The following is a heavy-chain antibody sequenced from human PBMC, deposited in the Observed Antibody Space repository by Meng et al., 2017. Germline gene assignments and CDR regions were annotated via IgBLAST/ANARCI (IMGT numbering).Heavy chain of an antibody. J-gene: IGHJ4*02. V-gene: IGHV1-2*06. D-gene: IGHD3-22*01. Sequence: VQLVWAGAGVKKPGASVKVSCKASGFTFTGYYIHWVRQAPGQGLEWMGRIQPNSGDTNSAQKFQGRVTMTRDTSISTAYMELSGLKFDDTAVYYCARGLYDISGDFSYWGQGTLVTVSS. CDR3: ARGLYDISGDFSY. CDR1: GFTFTGYY. CDR2: IQPNSGDT.